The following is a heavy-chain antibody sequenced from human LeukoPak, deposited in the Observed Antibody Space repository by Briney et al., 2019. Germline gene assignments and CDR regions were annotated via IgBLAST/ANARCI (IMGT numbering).Heavy chain of an antibody. CDR1: GGSISSSSYY. Sequence: SETLSLTCTVSGGSISSSSYYWGWIRQPPGKGLEWIGSIYYSGSTYYNPSLKSRVTISVDTSKNQFSLKLSSVTAADTAVYYCARQPQTYCDFWSGYYIPLFDYWGQGTLVTVSS. CDR3: ARQPQTYCDFWSGYYIPLFDY. V-gene: IGHV4-39*01. J-gene: IGHJ4*02. CDR2: IYYSGST. D-gene: IGHD3-3*01.